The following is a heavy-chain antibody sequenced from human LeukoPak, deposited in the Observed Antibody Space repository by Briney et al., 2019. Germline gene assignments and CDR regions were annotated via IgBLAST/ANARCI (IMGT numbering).Heavy chain of an antibody. Sequence: VASVKVSCKASGGTFSSYAISWVRQAPGQGLEWMGGIIPIFGTANYAQKFQGRVTITTDESTSTAYMELSSLRSDDTAVYFCARWGLVAPGTYYYYYMDVWAEGPRSPSP. V-gene: IGHV1-69*05. CDR1: GGTFSSYA. CDR3: ARWGLVAPGTYYYYYMDV. J-gene: IGHJ6*03. D-gene: IGHD2-2*01. CDR2: IIPIFGTA.